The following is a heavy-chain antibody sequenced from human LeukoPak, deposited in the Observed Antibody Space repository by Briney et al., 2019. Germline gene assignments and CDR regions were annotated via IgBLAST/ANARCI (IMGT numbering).Heavy chain of an antibody. CDR1: GGTFSSYA. CDR2: IIPIFGTA. D-gene: IGHD3-10*01. J-gene: IGHJ6*03. V-gene: IGHV1-69*06. Sequence: SVKVSCKASGGTFSSYAISWVRQAPGQGLEWMGGIIPIFGTANYAQKFQGRVTITADKSTSTAYMELSSLRSEDTAVYYCARGSITMVRGVIITAGGDYYYYYMDVWGKGTTVTISS. CDR3: ARGSITMVRGVIITAGGDYYYYYMDV.